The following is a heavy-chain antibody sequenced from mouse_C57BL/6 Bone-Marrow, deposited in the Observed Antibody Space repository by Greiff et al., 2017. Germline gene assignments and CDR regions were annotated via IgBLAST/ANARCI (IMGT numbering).Heavy chain of an antibody. D-gene: IGHD4-1*01. V-gene: IGHV5-17*01. CDR2: ISSGSSTI. Sequence: EVKLMESGGGLVKPGGSLKLSCAASGFTFSDYGMHCVRQAPEKGLEWVAYISSGSSTIYYADTVKGRFTISRDNAKNTLFLQMTSLRSEDTAMYYCAKLTGTGYWGQGTTLTVSS. J-gene: IGHJ2*01. CDR3: AKLTGTGY. CDR1: GFTFSDYG.